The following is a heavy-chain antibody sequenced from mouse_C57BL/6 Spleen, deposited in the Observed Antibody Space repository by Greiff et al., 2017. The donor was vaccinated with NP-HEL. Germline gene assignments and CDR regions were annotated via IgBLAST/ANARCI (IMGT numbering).Heavy chain of an antibody. CDR1: GYAFSSYW. J-gene: IGHJ2*01. CDR2: IYPGDGDT. D-gene: IGHD1-1*01. CDR3: ARSLGPDYYGSSYSY. Sequence: QVQLQQSGAELVKPGASVKISCKASGYAFSSYWMNWVKQRPGKGLEWIGQIYPGDGDTNYNGKFKGKATLAADKSSSTAYMQLSRLTAEDSAVYFSARSLGPDYYGSSYSYWGQGTTLTVSS. V-gene: IGHV1-80*01.